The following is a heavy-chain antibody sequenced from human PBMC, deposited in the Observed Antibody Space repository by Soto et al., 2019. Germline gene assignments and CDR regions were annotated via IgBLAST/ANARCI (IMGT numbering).Heavy chain of an antibody. D-gene: IGHD4-17*01. CDR3: ARDYPYGKSDC. CDR2: IIPIFGTA. CDR1: GGTFSSYA. V-gene: IGHV1-69*13. Sequence: SVKVSCKASGGTFSSYAISWVRQAPGQGLEWMGGIIPIFGTANYAQKFQGRVTITADESTSTAYMELRSLRSDDTAVYYCARDYPYGKSDCWGQGTLVTVSS. J-gene: IGHJ4*02.